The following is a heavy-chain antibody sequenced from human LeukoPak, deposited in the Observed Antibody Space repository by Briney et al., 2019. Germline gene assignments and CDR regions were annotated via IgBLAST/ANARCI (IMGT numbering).Heavy chain of an antibody. CDR2: ISGSGGST. Sequence: GGSLRLSCAASGFTFSSYAMSWVRQAPGKGLEWVSAISGSGGSTYYADSVKGRFTISRDNSKNTLYLQMNSLRAEDTAVYYCARGQGDILTGYHHFDYWGQGTLVTVSS. CDR3: ARGQGDILTGYHHFDY. D-gene: IGHD3-9*01. CDR1: GFTFSSYA. V-gene: IGHV3-23*01. J-gene: IGHJ4*02.